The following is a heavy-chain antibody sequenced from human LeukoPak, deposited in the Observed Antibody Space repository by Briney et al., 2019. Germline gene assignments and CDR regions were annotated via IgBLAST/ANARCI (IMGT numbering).Heavy chain of an antibody. J-gene: IGHJ4*02. CDR3: ARLRWQLVGPYFDY. V-gene: IGHV4-59*01. CDR2: IYSSGNT. CDR1: GDSISTYY. D-gene: IGHD1-26*01. Sequence: PSETLSLTRSFSGDSISTYYWSWILHSPGMGWMGISDIYSSGNTDYNSSLKSRVTISVDTSKSQFSLRLSPVAATDTAVYCCARLRWQLVGPYFDYWGQGILVTVSS.